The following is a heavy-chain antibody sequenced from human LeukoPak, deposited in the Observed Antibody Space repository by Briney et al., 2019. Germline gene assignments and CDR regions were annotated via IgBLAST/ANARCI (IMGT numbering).Heavy chain of an antibody. Sequence: GGPLTLSCGVSGFTLSSYWMSWVRPAPGKGLEGVANIKQDGSEKYYVASVKGRFTITKDNAKNSLYLQMNSLRAEDTAVYYCARDGVYGDYVSYYGGQGTLVTVSS. CDR2: IKQDGSEK. V-gene: IGHV3-7*01. CDR1: GFTLSSYW. CDR3: ARDGVYGDYVSYY. D-gene: IGHD4-17*01. J-gene: IGHJ4*02.